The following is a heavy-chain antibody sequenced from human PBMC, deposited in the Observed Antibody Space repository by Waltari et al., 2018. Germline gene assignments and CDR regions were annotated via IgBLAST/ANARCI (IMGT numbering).Heavy chain of an antibody. V-gene: IGHV3-23*01. Sequence: SYAMSWVRQAPGKGLEWVSAISGSGGSTYYADSVKGRFTISRDNSKNTLYLQMNSLRAEDTAVYYCAKAQAAHQGGDWGQGTLVTVSS. CDR3: AKAQAAHQGGD. CDR2: ISGSGGST. D-gene: IGHD6-13*01. CDR1: SYA. J-gene: IGHJ4*02.